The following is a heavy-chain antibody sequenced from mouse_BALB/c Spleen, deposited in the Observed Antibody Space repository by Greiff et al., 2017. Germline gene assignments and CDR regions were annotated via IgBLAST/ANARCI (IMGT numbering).Heavy chain of an antibody. Sequence: EVKLVESGGGLVKPGGSLKLSCAASGFTFSSYAMSWVRQTPEKRLEWVASISSGGSTYYPDSVKGRFTISRDNARNILYLQMSSLRSEDTAMYYCAREGVPYAMDYWGQGTSVTVSS. J-gene: IGHJ4*01. CDR3: AREGVPYAMDY. CDR2: ISSGGST. V-gene: IGHV5-6-5*01. D-gene: IGHD2-14*01. CDR1: GFTFSSYA.